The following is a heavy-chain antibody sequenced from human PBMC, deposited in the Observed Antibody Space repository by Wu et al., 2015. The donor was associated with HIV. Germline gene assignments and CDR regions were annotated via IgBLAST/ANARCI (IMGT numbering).Heavy chain of an antibody. V-gene: IGHV1-2*02. D-gene: IGHD1-26*01. CDR2: INPDSGDT. CDR1: GYPFTGYY. CDR3: ARSILGGTEYFDL. Sequence: QVQLVQSGAEVKKPGALVKVSCKASGYPFTGYYIHWVRQAPGQGLEWMGWINPDSGDTNYAQEFQGRVTMTRDTSISTAYMEVSRLKSDDTAIYYCARSILGGTEYFDLWGQGTLVTVSS. J-gene: IGHJ4*02.